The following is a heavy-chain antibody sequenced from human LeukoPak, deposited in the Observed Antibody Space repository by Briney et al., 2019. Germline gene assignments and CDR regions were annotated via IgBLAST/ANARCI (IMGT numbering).Heavy chain of an antibody. J-gene: IGHJ4*02. V-gene: IGHV3-7*01. D-gene: IGHD1-26*01. Sequence: GGSLRLSCTASGFTFSNYWMTWVRQAPGKGLEWVANIKQDGGEKYYVDSVKGRFTISRDNAKNSLYLQVNSLRAEDTAVYYCARARGSYSHDYWGQGTLVTVSS. CDR2: IKQDGGEK. CDR3: ARARGSYSHDY. CDR1: GFTFSNYW.